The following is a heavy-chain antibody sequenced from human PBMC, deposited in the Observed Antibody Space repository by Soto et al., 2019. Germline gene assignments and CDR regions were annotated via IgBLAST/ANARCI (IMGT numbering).Heavy chain of an antibody. Sequence: SVKVSCKASGGTFSSYAISWVRQAPGQGLEWMGGIIPIFGTANYAQKFQGRVTITADKSTSTAYMELSSLRSEDTAVYYCARAARSGITGTTGYYYGMDVWGQGTTVT. CDR2: IIPIFGTA. V-gene: IGHV1-69*06. CDR1: GGTFSSYA. CDR3: ARAARSGITGTTGYYYGMDV. J-gene: IGHJ6*02. D-gene: IGHD1-7*01.